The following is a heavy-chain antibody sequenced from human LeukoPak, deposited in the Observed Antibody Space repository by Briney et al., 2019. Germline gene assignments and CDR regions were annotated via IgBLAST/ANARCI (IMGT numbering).Heavy chain of an antibody. CDR1: GGSMNTNRYY. D-gene: IGHD6-13*01. J-gene: IGHJ4*02. CDR3: ASHRARRIAAAGYFDS. CDR2: IYYSGST. Sequence: SETLSLTCTVSGGSMNTNRYYWGWIRQPPGKGLEWIGSIYYSGSTYYNPSLKSRVTISVDTSKNRFSLKLSSVTAADTAVYYCASHRARRIAAAGYFDSWGQGTLVTVSS. V-gene: IGHV4-39*01.